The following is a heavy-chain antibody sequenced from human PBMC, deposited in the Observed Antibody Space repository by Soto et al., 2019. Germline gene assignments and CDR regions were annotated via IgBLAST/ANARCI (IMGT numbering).Heavy chain of an antibody. Sequence: QVQLQESGPGLVKPSQTLSLTCTVSGGSISSGGYYWSWIRQHPGKGLEWIGYIYYSGSTYYNPSLKSRATIAVDTNKNLFPMKMSSVTAADTAVYCCVRTYGDYYYYYMDVWGKGTTVTVSS. CDR3: VRTYGDYYYYYMDV. CDR1: GGSISSGGYY. D-gene: IGHD4-17*01. V-gene: IGHV4-31*03. J-gene: IGHJ6*03. CDR2: IYYSGST.